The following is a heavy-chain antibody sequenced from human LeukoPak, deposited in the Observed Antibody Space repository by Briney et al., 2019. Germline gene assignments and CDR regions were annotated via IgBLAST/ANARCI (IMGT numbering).Heavy chain of an antibody. D-gene: IGHD3-10*01. Sequence: GGSLRLSCAASGFTFRSYAMSWVRQAPGKGLEWVSAISAIAASTYNADSVKGRFTISRDNSRNTLYLQMNSLRAEDTAVYYCAKVGGAESYFPDYWGQGTLVTVSS. CDR2: ISAIAAST. V-gene: IGHV3-23*01. J-gene: IGHJ4*02. CDR1: GFTFRSYA. CDR3: AKVGGAESYFPDY.